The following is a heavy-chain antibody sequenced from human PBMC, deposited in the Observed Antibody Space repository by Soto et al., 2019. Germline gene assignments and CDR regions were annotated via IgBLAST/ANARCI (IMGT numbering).Heavy chain of an antibody. CDR2: IYPGDSDT. Sequence: GESLKISCKGSGYSFTSYWIGWVRQMPGKGLEWMGIIYPGDSDTRYSPSFQGQVTISADKSISTAYLQWSSLKASDTAMYYCARHPMLWSESYYMDVWGKGTTVTVSS. CDR1: GYSFTSYW. J-gene: IGHJ6*03. V-gene: IGHV5-51*01. CDR3: ARHPMLWSESYYMDV. D-gene: IGHD1-26*01.